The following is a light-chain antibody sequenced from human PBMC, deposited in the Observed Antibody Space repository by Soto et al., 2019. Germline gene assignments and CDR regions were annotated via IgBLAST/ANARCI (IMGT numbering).Light chain of an antibody. Sequence: DTQMTQSPSSVSAAVGDTVTITCRPSQGISVWLAWYQLRPGQAPKLLIFDASTLESGVPSRFSGSGSGTDFTLTISSLQPDDFATYCCQQYSYSSGAFGQVTKVDI. V-gene: IGKV1-12*01. CDR2: DAS. CDR3: QQYSYSSGA. J-gene: IGKJ1*01. CDR1: QGISVW.